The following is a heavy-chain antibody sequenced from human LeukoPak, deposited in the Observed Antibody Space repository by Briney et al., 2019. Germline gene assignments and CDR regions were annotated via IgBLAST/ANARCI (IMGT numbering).Heavy chain of an antibody. CDR2: IYYTGGT. CDR3: ARSLVVAATIDY. J-gene: IGHJ4*02. CDR1: GFTFSDYY. Sequence: GSLRLSCAVSGFTFSDYYMSWIRQAPGKGLEWIATIYYTGGTYYNPSLKSRVTISVDTSKNQFSLKLSSVTAADAAVYYCARSLVVAATIDYWGQGTLLTVSS. V-gene: IGHV4-38-2*01. D-gene: IGHD2-15*01.